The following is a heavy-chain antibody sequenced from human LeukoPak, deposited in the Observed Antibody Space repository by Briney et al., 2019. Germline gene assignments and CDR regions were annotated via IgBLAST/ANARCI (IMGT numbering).Heavy chain of an antibody. CDR2: IYHSGST. V-gene: IGHV4-38-2*01. Sequence: SETLSLTCAVSGYSISSGYYWGWIRQPPGKGLEWIGSIYHSGSTYYNPSLKSRVTISVDTSKNQFSLKLSSVTAADTAVYYCARHIQPGGGGSGYYYYYYYMDVWGKGTTVTVSS. J-gene: IGHJ6*03. CDR3: ARHIQPGGGGSGYYYYYYYMDV. D-gene: IGHD4-23*01. CDR1: GYSISSGYY.